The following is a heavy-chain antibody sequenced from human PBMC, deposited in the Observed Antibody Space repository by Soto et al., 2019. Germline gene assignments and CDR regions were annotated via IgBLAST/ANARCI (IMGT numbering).Heavy chain of an antibody. CDR2: IIPILDTV. V-gene: IGHV1-69*08. J-gene: IGHJ4*02. CDR1: GGTFSSHT. CDR3: ARMDRDDVLTGYLH. D-gene: IGHD3-9*01. Sequence: QVQLVQSGAEVKKPGSSVKVSCKASGGTFSSHTINWVRQAPGQGLEWMGRIIPILDTVDFAQKFQGRVTLTADRSTTTAYMELSSLKSDDTAVYYCARMDRDDVLTGYLHWGQGTLVSVSS.